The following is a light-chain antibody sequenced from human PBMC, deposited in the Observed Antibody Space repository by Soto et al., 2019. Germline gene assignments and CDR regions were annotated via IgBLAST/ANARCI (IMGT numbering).Light chain of an antibody. Sequence: QSALTQPASVSGSPGQSITISCTGTSSDVGGYNYVSWYQQHPGKAPKLMIYDVSNRPSGVSNRFSGSKSGNTASLTISGLQADDEADYSSSYYTNSSSRYVFGTGTKV. V-gene: IGLV2-14*01. CDR3: SYYTNSSSRYV. CDR1: SSDVGGYNY. J-gene: IGLJ1*01. CDR2: DVS.